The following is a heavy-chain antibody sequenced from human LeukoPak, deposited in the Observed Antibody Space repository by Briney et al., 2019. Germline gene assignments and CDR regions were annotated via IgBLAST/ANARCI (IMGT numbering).Heavy chain of an antibody. V-gene: IGHV4-59*01. CDR1: GGSITSYY. CDR3: ARHRFGELDY. Sequence: SETLSLTCTVPGGSITSYYWSWIRQPPGKGLEWIGDIYYSGRTNYNPSLKSRVTISVDTSKNLFSLTLRSVTAADTAVYYCARHRFGELDYWGQGTLVTVSS. J-gene: IGHJ4*02. CDR2: IYYSGRT. D-gene: IGHD3-10*01.